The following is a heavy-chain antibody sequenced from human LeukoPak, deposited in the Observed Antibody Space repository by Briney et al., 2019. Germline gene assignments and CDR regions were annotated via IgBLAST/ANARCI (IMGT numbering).Heavy chain of an antibody. CDR1: GFTFSSYA. D-gene: IGHD3-10*01. V-gene: IGHV3-23*01. J-gene: IGHJ4*02. CDR3: AKDQRFGELFLNFDY. CDR2: VSGSGGST. Sequence: PGGSLRLSCAASGFTFSSYAMSWVRQAPGKGLEWVSAVSGSGGSTYYADSVKGRFTISRDNSKNTLYPQMNSLRAEDTAVYYCAKDQRFGELFLNFDYWGQGTLVTVSS.